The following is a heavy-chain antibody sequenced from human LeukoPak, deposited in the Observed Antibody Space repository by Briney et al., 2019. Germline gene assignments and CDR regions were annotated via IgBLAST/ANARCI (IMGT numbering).Heavy chain of an antibody. D-gene: IGHD2-15*01. CDR1: GDSISTYY. J-gene: IGHJ4*02. CDR2: VSYSGST. V-gene: IGHV4-59*12. Sequence: PSETLSLTCTVSGDSISTYYWSWIRQPPGKGLECIGHVSYSGSTDYNPSLKSRLTMSIDSSMNQFSLKLSSVTAADTAVYYCARDLVAFDYWGQGALVIVSS. CDR3: ARDLVAFDY.